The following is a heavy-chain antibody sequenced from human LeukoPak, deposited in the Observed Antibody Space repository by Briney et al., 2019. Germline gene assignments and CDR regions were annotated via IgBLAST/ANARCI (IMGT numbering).Heavy chain of an antibody. Sequence: ASVKVSCKASGYTFTSYYIHWVRQAPGQGLEWMGIINPSGGNTNYAQKFQGRVTMTRDTSTSTVYMELSSLRPEDTAVYYCARAGYYDATPFDYWGQGTLITVSS. CDR3: ARAGYYDATPFDY. CDR1: GYTFTSYY. CDR2: INPSGGNT. D-gene: IGHD3-16*01. J-gene: IGHJ4*02. V-gene: IGHV1-46*01.